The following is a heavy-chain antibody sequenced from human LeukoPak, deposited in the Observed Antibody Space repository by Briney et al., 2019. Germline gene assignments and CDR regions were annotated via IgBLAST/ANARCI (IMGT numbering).Heavy chain of an antibody. V-gene: IGHV3-23*01. CDR2: ISGSGGST. J-gene: IGHJ4*02. D-gene: IGHD6-25*01. CDR1: GFTVSSNY. Sequence: GGSLRLSCAASGFTVSSNYMSWVRQAPGKGLEWVSAISGSGGSTYYADSVKGRFTISRDNSKNTLYLQMNSLRAEDTAVYYCATLAGFIDYWGQGTLVTVSS. CDR3: ATLAGFIDY.